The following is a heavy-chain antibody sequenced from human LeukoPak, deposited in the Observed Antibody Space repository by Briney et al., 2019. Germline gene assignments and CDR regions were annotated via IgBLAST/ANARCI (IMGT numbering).Heavy chain of an antibody. CDR1: GYTFTSSG. V-gene: IGHV1-18*01. CDR3: ARNLHWNKPDMGEYFDY. Sequence: ASVEVSCSASGYTFTSSGISWVPQSPGHGLEWMGWISAYNDNTNWAQQLQGRVTMTTDTPTSTDYMELRSLRTDDTAVYYCARNLHWNKPDMGEYFDYWGQGTLVTVSS. J-gene: IGHJ4*02. CDR2: ISAYNDNT. D-gene: IGHD1/OR15-1a*01.